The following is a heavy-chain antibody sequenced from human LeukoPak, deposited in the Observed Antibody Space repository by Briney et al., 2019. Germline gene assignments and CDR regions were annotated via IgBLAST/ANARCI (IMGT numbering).Heavy chain of an antibody. D-gene: IGHD1-26*01. Sequence: ASVKVSCKVSGYTLTELSMHWVRQAPGKGLEWMGGFDPEDGETIYAQKFQGRVTMTEDTSTDTAYMELSSLRSEDTAVYYCVTFDDGSYFFDYWGQGTLVTVSS. V-gene: IGHV1-24*01. CDR2: FDPEDGET. J-gene: IGHJ4*02. CDR3: VTFDDGSYFFDY. CDR1: GYTLTELS.